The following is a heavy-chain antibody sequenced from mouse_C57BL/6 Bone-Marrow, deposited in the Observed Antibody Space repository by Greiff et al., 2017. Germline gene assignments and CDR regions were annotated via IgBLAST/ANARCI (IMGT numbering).Heavy chain of an antibody. CDR3: ARQHSKGYFDV. D-gene: IGHD2-5*01. V-gene: IGHV1-19*01. Sequence: VQLQQSGPVLVKPGASVKMSCNASGYTLTDYYMTWVKQSHGKSLEWIGVINPYNGGTSSNPKFKGKDTLTVDKSSSTAYMELNSLTTEDSAVYYGARQHSKGYFDVWGTGTTVTVAS. CDR1: GYTLTDYY. J-gene: IGHJ1*03. CDR2: INPYNGGT.